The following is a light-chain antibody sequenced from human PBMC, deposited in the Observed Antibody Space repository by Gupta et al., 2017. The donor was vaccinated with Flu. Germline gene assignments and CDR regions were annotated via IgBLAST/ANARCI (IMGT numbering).Light chain of an antibody. CDR2: AAS. J-gene: IGKJ1*01. CDR1: QGISSY. V-gene: IGKV1-8*01. Sequence: PSSLSASTGDRVTITCRASQGISSYLAWYQQKPGKAPKLLIYAASTLQSGVPSRFSGSGSGTDFTLTISCLQSEDFATYYCQQYYSYPQTFGQGTKVEIK. CDR3: QQYYSYPQT.